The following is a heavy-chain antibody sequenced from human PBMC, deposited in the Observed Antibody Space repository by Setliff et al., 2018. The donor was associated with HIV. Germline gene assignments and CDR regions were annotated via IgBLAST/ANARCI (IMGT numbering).Heavy chain of an antibody. D-gene: IGHD3-3*01. V-gene: IGHV3-21*01. CDR2: ISRTSSYI. CDR1: GFTFSSYS. Sequence: GGSLRLSCAASGFTFSSYSMNWVRQAPGKGLEWVSFISRTSSYIYYADSLKGRFTISRDNAKNSLYLQMNSLRAEDTAVYYCARGFVLRFLEWYMPDAFDIWGQGTMVTVSS. J-gene: IGHJ3*02. CDR3: ARGFVLRFLEWYMPDAFDI.